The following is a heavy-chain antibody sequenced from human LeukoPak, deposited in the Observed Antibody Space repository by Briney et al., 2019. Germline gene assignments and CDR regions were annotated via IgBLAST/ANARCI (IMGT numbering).Heavy chain of an antibody. D-gene: IGHD3-3*01. Sequence: PGGSLRLSCAASGFTFSSYEMNWVRQAPGKGLEWVSYISSSGSSIYYADSVKGRFTISRDNAENSQYLQMNSLRAEDTAVYYCARATVGFDYWGQGTLVTVSS. CDR3: ARATVGFDY. CDR1: GFTFSSYE. J-gene: IGHJ4*02. V-gene: IGHV3-48*03. CDR2: ISSSGSSI.